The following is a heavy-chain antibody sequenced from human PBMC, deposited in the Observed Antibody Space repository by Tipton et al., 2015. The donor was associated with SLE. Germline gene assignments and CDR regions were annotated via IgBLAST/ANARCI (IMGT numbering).Heavy chain of an antibody. Sequence: LRLSCTVSGGSISSYYWSWIRQPPGKGLEWIGYIYYSGSTNYNPSLKSRVTISVDTSKNQFSLKLSSVTAADTAVYYCARGGWDREWYFDLWGHGTLVTVSS. V-gene: IGHV4-59*01. CDR2: IYYSGST. CDR3: ARGGWDREWYFDL. CDR1: GGSISSYY. J-gene: IGHJ2*01. D-gene: IGHD6-19*01.